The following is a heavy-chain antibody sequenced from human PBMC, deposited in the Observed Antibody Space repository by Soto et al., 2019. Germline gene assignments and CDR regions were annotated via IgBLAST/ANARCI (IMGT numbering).Heavy chain of an antibody. J-gene: IGHJ6*01. Sequence: RGALLLSCAASVFTFSTYSMNWVRQAPGKGLEWVSSISSSSSYIYYADSVKGRFTISRDNAKNSLYLQMNRLRAEDTAVYYCARSSTPELTADHTVGMDVWGQGTTVTVSS. V-gene: IGHV3-21*01. D-gene: IGHD1-7*01. CDR3: ARSSTPELTADHTVGMDV. CDR1: VFTFSTYS. CDR2: ISSSSSYI.